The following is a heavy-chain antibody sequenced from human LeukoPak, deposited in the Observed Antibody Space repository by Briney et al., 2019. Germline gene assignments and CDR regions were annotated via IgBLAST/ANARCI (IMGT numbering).Heavy chain of an antibody. CDR1: GFTFSNYW. CDR3: ARDPITRYCSSTSCYAY. V-gene: IGHV3-7*01. D-gene: IGHD2-2*01. J-gene: IGHJ4*02. Sequence: GGSLRLSCAASGFTFSNYWMNWVRQAPGKGLEWVANINQDGSEKYYMDSMKGRFTVSRDNSKNSLYLQMNSLRAEDTAVYYCARDPITRYCSSTSCYAYWGQGTLVTVSS. CDR2: INQDGSEK.